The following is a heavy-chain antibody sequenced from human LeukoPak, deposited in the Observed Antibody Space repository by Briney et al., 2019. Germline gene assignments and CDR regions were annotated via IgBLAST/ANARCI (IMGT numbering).Heavy chain of an antibody. CDR1: VVSLSRFY. CDR3: ARESDDYVWGSDI. V-gene: IGHV4-59*12. D-gene: IGHD3-16*01. Sequence: PSETLSLTCTVSVVSLSRFYSSWTRHPRAQGRGWIGSIYHSVSTYYNPSLKSRVTISVDTSKTQFSLKLSSVTAADTAVYYCARESDDYVWGSDIWGQGTMVTVSS. CDR2: IYHSVST. J-gene: IGHJ3*02.